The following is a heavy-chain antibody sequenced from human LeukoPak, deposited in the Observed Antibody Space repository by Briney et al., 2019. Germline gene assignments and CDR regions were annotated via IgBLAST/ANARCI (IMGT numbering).Heavy chain of an antibody. CDR2: FDPEDGET. D-gene: IGHD3-16*01. V-gene: IGHV1-24*01. CDR1: GYTLTELS. CDR3: ATVRNRLRFGELVFDY. Sequence: ASVKVSCKVSGYTLTELSMHWVRQAPGKGLEWMGGFDPEDGETIYAQKFQGRVTMTEDTSTDTAYMELSSLRSEDTAVYYCATVRNRLRFGELVFDYWGQGTLVTVSS. J-gene: IGHJ4*02.